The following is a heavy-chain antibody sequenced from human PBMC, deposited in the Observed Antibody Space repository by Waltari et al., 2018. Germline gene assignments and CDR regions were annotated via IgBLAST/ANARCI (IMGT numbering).Heavy chain of an antibody. CDR2: IYYSGST. Sequence: QVQLQESGPGLVKPSETLSLNCTASGGSVSSYYWSWIRPPPGKGLEGIGYIYYSGSTNYNPSLKSRVTISVDTSKNQFSLKLSSVTAADTAVYYCARDLDRGMGAFDIWGQGTMVTVSS. CDR1: GGSVSSYY. J-gene: IGHJ3*02. CDR3: ARDLDRGMGAFDI. V-gene: IGHV4-59*02. D-gene: IGHD2-15*01.